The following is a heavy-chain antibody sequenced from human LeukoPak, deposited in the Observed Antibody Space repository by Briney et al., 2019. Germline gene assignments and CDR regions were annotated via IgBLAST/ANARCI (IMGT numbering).Heavy chain of an antibody. V-gene: IGHV1-8*01. J-gene: IGHJ3*02. CDR3: ASSARRFLEWSNDAFDI. Sequence: ASVKVSCKASGYTFTSYDINWVRQATGRGLEWMGWMNPNSGNTGYAQKFQGRVTMTRNTSISTAYMELSSLRSEDTAVYYCASSARRFLEWSNDAFDIWGQGTMVTVSS. CDR2: MNPNSGNT. CDR1: GYTFTSYD. D-gene: IGHD3-3*01.